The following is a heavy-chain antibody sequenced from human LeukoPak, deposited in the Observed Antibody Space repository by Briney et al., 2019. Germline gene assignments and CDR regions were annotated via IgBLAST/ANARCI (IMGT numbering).Heavy chain of an antibody. J-gene: IGHJ4*02. V-gene: IGHV5-51*01. CDR3: ARSAWGNEGKSDY. Sequence: GESLKISCKDSGYSFTSYWIGWVRQMPGXGXEWMGIIYPGDSDTRYSPSFQGQVTISADKSISTAYLQWSSLKASDTAMYYCARSAWGNEGKSDYWGQGTLVTVSS. CDR2: IYPGDSDT. CDR1: GYSFTSYW. D-gene: IGHD1-1*01.